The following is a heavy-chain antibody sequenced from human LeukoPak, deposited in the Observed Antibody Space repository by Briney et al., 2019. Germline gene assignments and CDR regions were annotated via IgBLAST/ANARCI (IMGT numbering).Heavy chain of an antibody. CDR1: GFTFSSYG. V-gene: IGHV3-23*01. J-gene: IGHJ4*02. CDR3: AKNSYYDSSGYSDY. Sequence: PGGSLRLSCAASGFTFSSYGMTWVRQAPGKGLEWVSTIRDSGSTTYYADSVKGRFTISRDNSKKTRYLQMKGLRAEDTAVYYCAKNSYYDSSGYSDYWGQGTLVTVSS. D-gene: IGHD3-22*01. CDR2: IRDSGSTT.